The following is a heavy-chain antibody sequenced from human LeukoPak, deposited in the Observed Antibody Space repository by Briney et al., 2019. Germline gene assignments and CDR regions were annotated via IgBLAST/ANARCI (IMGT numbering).Heavy chain of an antibody. CDR3: AYEESGWQFFDY. CDR2: INPNGGGT. Sequence: EASVKVSCKASGYTFTGYYIHWVRQAPGQGLEYMGWINPNGGGTKYAQKFQGRVTMTRDTSISTDYMEMRSLTSDDMALYFCAYEESGWQFFDYWGQGTLVTVST. CDR1: GYTFTGYY. J-gene: IGHJ4*02. V-gene: IGHV1-2*02. D-gene: IGHD3-3*01.